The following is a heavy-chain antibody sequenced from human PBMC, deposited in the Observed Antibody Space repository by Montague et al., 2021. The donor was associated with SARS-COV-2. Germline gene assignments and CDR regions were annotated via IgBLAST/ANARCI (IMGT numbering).Heavy chain of an antibody. V-gene: IGHV4-4*07. J-gene: IGHJ5*02. CDR2: VTTSGPT. Sequence: SETLSLTCAVSGGSITGFSWSWVRQPAGKGLEWIGRVTTSGPTNYSPSLRSRVTMSVDTSKNQFSLNLHSVTAADTAIYYCARTPTRPLALDAWGQGTLVTVSS. CDR1: GGSITGFS. D-gene: IGHD1-1*01. CDR3: ARTPTRPLALDA.